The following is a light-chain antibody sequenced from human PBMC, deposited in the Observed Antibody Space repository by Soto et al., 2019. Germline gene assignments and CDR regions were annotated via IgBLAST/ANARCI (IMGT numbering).Light chain of an antibody. J-gene: IGKJ2*01. V-gene: IGKV3-20*01. CDR2: GAS. CDR1: QSVSSTY. CDR3: QHYGNSPPYT. Sequence: EVVLTQSPGTLSLSPGARATLSCRASQSVSSTYLAWYQHKPGQAPRVLIYGASNRATGIPDRFSGSGSGTDFTLTISRLEPEDFAVYYCQHYGNSPPYTFGQGTKLEIK.